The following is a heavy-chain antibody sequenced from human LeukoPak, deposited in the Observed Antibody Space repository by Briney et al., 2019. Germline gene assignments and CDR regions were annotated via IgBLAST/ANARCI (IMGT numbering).Heavy chain of an antibody. V-gene: IGHV3-21*04. CDR1: GFTFGTYS. J-gene: IGHJ6*02. CDR2: ISSGGSYI. Sequence: GGSLRLSCAASGFTFGTYSMNWVRQAPGRGLEWVSSISSGGSYIYYADSVKGRFTISRDNAKNSLYLQMNSLRAEDTAVYYCARTDPGTDYYYGMDVWGQGTTVTVSS. CDR3: ARTDPGTDYYYGMDV. D-gene: IGHD1-14*01.